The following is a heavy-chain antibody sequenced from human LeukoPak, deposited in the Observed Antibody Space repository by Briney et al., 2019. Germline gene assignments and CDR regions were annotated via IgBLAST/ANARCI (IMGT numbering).Heavy chain of an antibody. CDR2: FDPEDGET. D-gene: IGHD6-13*01. CDR1: GYTLTELS. J-gene: IGHJ4*02. Sequence: ASVKVSYKVSGYTLTELSMHWVRQAPGKGLEWMGGFDPEDGETIYAQKFQGRVTMTEDTSTDTAYMELSSLRSEDTAVYYCATASSTIAAAGTTVFDYWGQGTLVTVSS. V-gene: IGHV1-24*01. CDR3: ATASSTIAAAGTTVFDY.